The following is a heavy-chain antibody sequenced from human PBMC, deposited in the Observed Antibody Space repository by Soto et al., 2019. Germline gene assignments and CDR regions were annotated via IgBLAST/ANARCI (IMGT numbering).Heavy chain of an antibody. J-gene: IGHJ1*01. Sequence: SETLSLTCTVSGGSISSYYWSWIRQPPGKGLEWIGYIYYSGSTNYNPSLKSRVTISVDTSKNQFSLKLSSVTAADTAVYYCARLDSDYDFWSGYYTRYFQHWGQGTLVTVS. D-gene: IGHD3-3*01. CDR2: IYYSGST. CDR3: ARLDSDYDFWSGYYTRYFQH. V-gene: IGHV4-59*01. CDR1: GGSISSYY.